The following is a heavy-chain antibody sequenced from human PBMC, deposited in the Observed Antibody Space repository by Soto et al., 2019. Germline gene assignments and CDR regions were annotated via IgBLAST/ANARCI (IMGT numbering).Heavy chain of an antibody. J-gene: IGHJ5*02. V-gene: IGHV4-59*01. CDR3: ARDGPPRIAAAGSFGDWFDP. Sequence: SETLSLTCTFSVGSIISYYWSWIRQPPGKGLEWIGYIYYSGSTNYNPSLKSRVTISVDTSKNQFSLKLSSVTAADTAVYYCARDGPPRIAAAGSFGDWFDPWGQGTLVTVSS. CDR2: IYYSGST. D-gene: IGHD6-13*01. CDR1: VGSIISYY.